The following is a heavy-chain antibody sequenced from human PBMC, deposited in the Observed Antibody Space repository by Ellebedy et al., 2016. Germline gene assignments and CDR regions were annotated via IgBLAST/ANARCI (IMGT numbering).Heavy chain of an antibody. CDR3: ARFRLMYAPMDAFDI. V-gene: IGHV1-46*01. J-gene: IGHJ3*02. Sequence: ASVKVSCKASGYTFTSYYMHWVRQAPGQGLEWMGIINPSGGSTSYAQKFQGRVTITADESTSTAYMELSSLRSEDTAVYYCARFRLMYAPMDAFDIWGQGTMVTVSS. CDR1: GYTFTSYY. D-gene: IGHD2-8*01. CDR2: INPSGGST.